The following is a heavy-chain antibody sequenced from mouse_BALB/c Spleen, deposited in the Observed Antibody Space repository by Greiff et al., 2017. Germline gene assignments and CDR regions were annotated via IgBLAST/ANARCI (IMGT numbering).Heavy chain of an antibody. V-gene: IGHV1-80*01. CDR3: ARDGITTRFAY. J-gene: IGHJ3*01. D-gene: IGHD1-1*01. Sequence: QVQLKESGAELVRPGSSVKISCKASGYAFSSYWMNWVKQRPGQGLEWIGQIYPGDGDTNYNGKFKGKATLTADKSSSTAYMQLSSLTSEDSAVYFCARDGITTRFAYWGQGTLVTVSA. CDR2: IYPGDGDT. CDR1: GYAFSSYW.